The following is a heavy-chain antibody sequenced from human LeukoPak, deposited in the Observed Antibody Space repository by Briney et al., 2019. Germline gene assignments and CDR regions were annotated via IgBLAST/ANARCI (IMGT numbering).Heavy chain of an antibody. D-gene: IGHD3-3*01. CDR2: IYYSGST. CDR3: AREGYDFWSGYYDY. CDR1: GGSISSGDYY. V-gene: IGHV4-30-4*01. J-gene: IGHJ4*02. Sequence: TSETLSLTCTVSGGSISSGDYYWSWIRQPPGKGLEWIGYIYYSGSTYYNPSLKSRVTISVDTSKNQFSLKLSSVTAADTAVYYCAREGYDFWSGYYDYWGQGTLVTVSS.